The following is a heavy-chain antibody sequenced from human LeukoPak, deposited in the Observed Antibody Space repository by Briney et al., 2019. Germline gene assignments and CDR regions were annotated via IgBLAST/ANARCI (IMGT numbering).Heavy chain of an antibody. CDR1: GYTFTSNG. CDR2: TSAYNGNT. D-gene: IGHD2-8*01. CDR3: ARVRDIVLMVYAYYFDY. V-gene: IGHV1-18*01. Sequence: ASVKVSCKASGYTFTSNGISWVRQAPGQGLEWMGWTSAYNGNTNYAQKLQGRVTMTTDTSTSTAYMELRSLRSDDTAVYYCARVRDIVLMVYAYYFDYWGQGTLVTVSS. J-gene: IGHJ4*02.